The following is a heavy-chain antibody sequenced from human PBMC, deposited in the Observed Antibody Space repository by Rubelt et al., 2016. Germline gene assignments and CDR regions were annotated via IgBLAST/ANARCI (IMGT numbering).Heavy chain of an antibody. CDR1: GYSISSGYY. V-gene: IGHV4-38-2*02. D-gene: IGHD3-10*01. CDR2: VCHSGST. Sequence: QVQLQESGPGLVKPSETLSLTCTVSGYSISSGYYWGWIRQPPGKGLEWIGSVCHSGSTYYNPSLRSRVTISVDTSKNQFSLKLSSVTAADTAVYYCARDTVRGGSASAPTLFPLVSCEXSXAXXSSXXXXXLAXXFD. J-gene: IGHJ5*01. CDR3: ARDTVRGGSASAPTLFPLVSCEXSXAXXSSXXXXXLAXXFD.